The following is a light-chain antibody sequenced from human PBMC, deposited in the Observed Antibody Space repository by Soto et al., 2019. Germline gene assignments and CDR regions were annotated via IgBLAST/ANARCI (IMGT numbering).Light chain of an antibody. CDR3: QQLNSFPIP. V-gene: IGKV1-9*01. CDR1: QGIANF. Sequence: IPLTQSPSSLSASVGDRATISCRASQGIANFLAWYQQKPGKAPKLLIYGASILQSGVPSRFSGNGSGTDFTLTISSLHPEDFASYYCQQLNSFPIPFGPGTKVDIK. CDR2: GAS. J-gene: IGKJ3*01.